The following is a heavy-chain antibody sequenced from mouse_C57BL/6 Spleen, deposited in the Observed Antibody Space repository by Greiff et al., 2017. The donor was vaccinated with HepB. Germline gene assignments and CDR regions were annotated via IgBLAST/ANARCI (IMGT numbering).Heavy chain of an antibody. J-gene: IGHJ1*03. D-gene: IGHD1-1*02. CDR1: GFNITDDY. V-gene: IGHV14-4*01. Sequence: VQLQQSGAELVRPGASVKLSCTASGFNITDDYMHWVKQRPEQGLEWIGWIDPENGDTEYASKFQGKATITADTSSNTAYLQLSSLTSEDTAVYYCTTCGGHWYFDVWGTGTTVTVAS. CDR2: IDPENGDT. CDR3: TTCGGHWYFDV.